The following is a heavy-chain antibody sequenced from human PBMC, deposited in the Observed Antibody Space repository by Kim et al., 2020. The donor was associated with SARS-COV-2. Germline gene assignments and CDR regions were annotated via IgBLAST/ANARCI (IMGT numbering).Heavy chain of an antibody. CDR3: ARVFGGSYYGYFDY. Sequence: GGSLRLSCAASGFQFSSYAIHWVRQAPGKGLEWVTVISYDGTNKYYADSVKGRFTISRDNSKNTLYLQMNSLRAEDTAVYYCARVFGGSYYGYFDYWG. CDR2: ISYDGTNK. CDR1: GFQFSSYA. J-gene: IGHJ4*03. V-gene: IGHV3-30-3*01. D-gene: IGHD3-10*01.